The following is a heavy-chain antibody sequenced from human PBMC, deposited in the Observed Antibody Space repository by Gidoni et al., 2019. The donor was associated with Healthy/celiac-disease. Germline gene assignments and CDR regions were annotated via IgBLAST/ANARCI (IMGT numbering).Heavy chain of an antibody. V-gene: IGHV3-23*01. Sequence: GGGGDTYYADSVKGRFTISRDNSKNTLYLQMNSLRAEDTAVYYCAKDRDGYSGEFDYWGQGTLVTVSS. J-gene: IGHJ4*02. CDR2: GGGGDT. CDR3: AKDRDGYSGEFDY. D-gene: IGHD5-18*01.